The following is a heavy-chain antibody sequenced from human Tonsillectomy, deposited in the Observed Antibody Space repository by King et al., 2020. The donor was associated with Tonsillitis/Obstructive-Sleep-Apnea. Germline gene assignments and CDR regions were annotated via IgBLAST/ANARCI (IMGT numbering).Heavy chain of an antibody. V-gene: IGHV1-2*02. CDR3: ARECLAFDS. CDR2: INPSSGGT. J-gene: IGHJ4*02. Sequence: VQLVESGAEVKKPGASVKVSCKASRDTFTDYYIHWVRQAPGQGLEWMGGINPSSGGTHFAQKFQGRVTMTRDTSISTAYMALSSLRSDDTAVYYCARECLAFDSWGQGTLVTVSS. CDR1: RDTFTDYY.